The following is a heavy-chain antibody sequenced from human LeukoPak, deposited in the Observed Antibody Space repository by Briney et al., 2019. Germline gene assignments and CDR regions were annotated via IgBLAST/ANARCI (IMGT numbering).Heavy chain of an antibody. D-gene: IGHD6-19*01. CDR2: IYYSGST. CDR3: ARHTPYSSGSFDY. CDR1: GGSISSYY. J-gene: IGHJ4*02. V-gene: IGHV4-59*08. Sequence: SETLSLTCTVSGGSISSYYWGWIRQPPGKGLEWIGYIYYSGSTNYNPSLKSRVTISVDTSKNQFSLKLSSVTAADTAVYYCARHTPYSSGSFDYWGQGTLVTVSS.